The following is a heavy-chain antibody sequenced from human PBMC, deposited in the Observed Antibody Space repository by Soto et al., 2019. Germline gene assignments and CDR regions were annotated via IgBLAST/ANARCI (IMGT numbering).Heavy chain of an antibody. CDR2: VFIGGTT. CDR3: ARVGPYASGTYSFRHNRLDP. J-gene: IGHJ5*02. Sequence: EVQLVESGGRLVQPGGSLRLSCAASGFTVTSSHMTWVRQAPGKGLEWVSVVFIGGTTQYAASVKGRFTISIDKSENTMYLQMNSLRAEDTAVYYCARVGPYASGTYSFRHNRLDPWGQGTQVTVSP. V-gene: IGHV3-53*01. CDR1: GFTVTSSH. D-gene: IGHD3-10*01.